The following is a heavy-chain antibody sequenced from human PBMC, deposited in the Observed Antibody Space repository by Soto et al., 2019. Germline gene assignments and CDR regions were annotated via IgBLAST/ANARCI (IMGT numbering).Heavy chain of an antibody. Sequence: GSLRLSCAASGLIFSDHYMDWVRQAPGKGLEWVGRTRNKANSYTTEYAASVKGRFTISRDDSKNSLYLQMNSLKTEDTAVYYCARGLRVRRVDDAFDIWGQGTMVTVSS. V-gene: IGHV3-72*01. J-gene: IGHJ3*02. CDR2: TRNKANSYTT. CDR3: ARGLRVRRVDDAFDI. CDR1: GLIFSDHY. D-gene: IGHD3-10*01.